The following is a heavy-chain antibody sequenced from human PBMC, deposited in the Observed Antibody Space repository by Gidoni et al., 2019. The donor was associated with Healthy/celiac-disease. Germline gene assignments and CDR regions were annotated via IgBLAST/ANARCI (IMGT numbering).Heavy chain of an antibody. CDR3: ASSGDVDTAMAGPDY. J-gene: IGHJ4*02. D-gene: IGHD5-18*01. CDR2: VSGSCGST. Sequence: EVTLVESGGGLVQPGGSLRLACEASGFTFSSDAMGWVLQAPGKGLDLVSVVSGSCGSTYYAESGKVRVTISGDNSKNTLYLQMTSLRAEDTAVYYCASSGDVDTAMAGPDYWGQGTLVTVSS. CDR1: GFTFSSDA. V-gene: IGHV3-23*04.